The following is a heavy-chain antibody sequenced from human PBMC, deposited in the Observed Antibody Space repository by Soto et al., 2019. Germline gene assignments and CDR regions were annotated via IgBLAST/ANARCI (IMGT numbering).Heavy chain of an antibody. CDR3: ASGSYRLGDY. Sequence: EVHLLESGGGLVQPGGSLRLSCAASGFAFSVYTMSWVRQAPGKGLEWVSAINSKSDDTFYADSVKGRFTISRDNSKSTLFLHISSLRAEDTAVYYCASGSYRLGDYWGQGALVTVSS. J-gene: IGHJ4*02. D-gene: IGHD1-26*01. CDR2: INSKSDDT. CDR1: GFAFSVYT. V-gene: IGHV3-23*01.